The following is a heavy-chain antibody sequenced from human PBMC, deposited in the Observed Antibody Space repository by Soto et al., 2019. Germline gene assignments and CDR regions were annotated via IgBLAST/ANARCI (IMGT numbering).Heavy chain of an antibody. J-gene: IGHJ4*02. Sequence: PSETLSLTCTVSGASIRSGDNYWGWIRQPPGKGLEWIAYIYYSGSTYYNPSLKSRVTISVDTSKNQFSLELSSVTAADTAVYYCARGDGYNSAFDYWGQGTLVTVSS. V-gene: IGHV4-30-4*01. CDR3: ARGDGYNSAFDY. CDR1: GASIRSGDNY. D-gene: IGHD5-12*01. CDR2: IYYSGST.